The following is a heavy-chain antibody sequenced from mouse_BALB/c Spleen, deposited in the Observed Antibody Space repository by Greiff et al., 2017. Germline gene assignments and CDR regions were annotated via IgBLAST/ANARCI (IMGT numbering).Heavy chain of an antibody. CDR3: ANYGYPGV. J-gene: IGHJ3*01. D-gene: IGHD2-2*01. V-gene: IGHV14-3*02. Sequence: VQLMQSGAEFVKPGASVKLSCTASGFNFKDTSMHWVKQRPEQGLEWIGRIDPANGNTKYDPKFQGKATITADTSSNTAYLQLSSLTSEDTAVYDCANYGYPGVGGQGTRVTVSA. CDR2: IDPANGNT. CDR1: GFNFKDTS.